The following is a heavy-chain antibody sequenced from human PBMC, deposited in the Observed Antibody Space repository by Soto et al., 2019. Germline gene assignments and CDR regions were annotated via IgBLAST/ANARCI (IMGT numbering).Heavy chain of an antibody. CDR1: GGSVSSGSYY. CDR3: ARDGGLLWFGELFGWFDP. J-gene: IGHJ5*02. Sequence: PSETLSLTCTVSGGSVSSGSYYWSWIRQPPGKGLEWIGYIYYSGSTNYNPSLKSRVTISVDTSKNQFSLKLSSVTAADTAVYYCARDGGLLWFGELFGWFDPWGQGTLVTVSS. V-gene: IGHV4-61*01. CDR2: IYYSGST. D-gene: IGHD3-10*01.